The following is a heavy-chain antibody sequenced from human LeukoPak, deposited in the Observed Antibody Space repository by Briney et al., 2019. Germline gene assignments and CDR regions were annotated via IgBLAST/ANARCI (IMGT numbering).Heavy chain of an antibody. V-gene: IGHV4-59*11. CDR2: IYYSGST. CDR3: ARLRITMVRRVIIDYYYYMDV. Sequence: PETLTLTCTVSGVSISSHYWSWIRQPPGKGLEWVGYIYYSGSTNYNPSLKSRVTISLDTFQNTFSLKLSSVSAPDTAVYYSARLRITMVRRVIIDYYYYMDVWGKGTTVTVSS. CDR1: GVSISSHY. D-gene: IGHD3-10*01. J-gene: IGHJ6*03.